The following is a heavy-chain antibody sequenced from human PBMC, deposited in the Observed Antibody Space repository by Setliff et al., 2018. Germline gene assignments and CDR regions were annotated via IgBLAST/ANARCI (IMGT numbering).Heavy chain of an antibody. Sequence: GGSLRLSCAASGFTFDDYGMSWVRQAPGKGLEWVSTINWNGGSTSYADSVKGRFTISRDIAENSLYLRMNGLRAEDTAFYYCARDFGGWGRGTRVTVSS. CDR3: ARDFGG. J-gene: IGHJ3*01. CDR2: INWNGGST. D-gene: IGHD2-15*01. V-gene: IGHV3-20*04. CDR1: GFTFDDYG.